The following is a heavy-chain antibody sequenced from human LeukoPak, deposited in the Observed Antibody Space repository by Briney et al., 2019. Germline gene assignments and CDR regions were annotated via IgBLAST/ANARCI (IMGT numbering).Heavy chain of an antibody. CDR1: GFTFSDYG. D-gene: IGHD3-10*01. CDR3: TTDAPYYGSGSYFSDFQH. J-gene: IGHJ1*01. Sequence: PGGSLRLSCTASGFTFSDYGMHWVRQAPGRGLEWVGRIKSKTDGGTTDYAAPVKGRFTISRDDSKKTLHLQMNSLKTEDTGVYYCTTDAPYYGSGSYFSDFQHWGQGTLVTVSS. CDR2: IKSKTDGGTT. V-gene: IGHV3-15*01.